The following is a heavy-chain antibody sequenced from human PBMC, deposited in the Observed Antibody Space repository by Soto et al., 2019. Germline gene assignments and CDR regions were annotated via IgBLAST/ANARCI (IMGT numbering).Heavy chain of an antibody. V-gene: IGHV3-7*01. Sequence: EVQLVESGGGLVQPGGSLRVSCAASGFTFTSYWMSWVRQAPGKGLEWVANIKEDGSAKYYLDSVKGRFTISRDNAKNSLYLQMSSLRAEYTAVYYCAREDFYRFDYWGQGNLVTVS. J-gene: IGHJ4*02. CDR2: IKEDGSAK. CDR3: AREDFYRFDY. CDR1: GFTFTSYW.